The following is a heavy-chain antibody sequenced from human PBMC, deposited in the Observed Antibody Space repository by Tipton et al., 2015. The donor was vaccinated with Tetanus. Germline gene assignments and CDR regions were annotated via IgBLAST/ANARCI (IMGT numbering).Heavy chain of an antibody. CDR3: AKDSAAAARGYGLDV. D-gene: IGHD6-13*01. J-gene: IGHJ6*02. Sequence: RSLRLSCAASGFMFDDYAMHWVRQAPGKGLEWVSSISWNSGSIAQADSVKGRFTISRDNAKNSLYLQMTSLRVEDTAFYYCAKDSAAAARGYGLDVWGQGTTVTVSS. CDR1: GFMFDDYA. V-gene: IGHV3-9*01. CDR2: ISWNSGSI.